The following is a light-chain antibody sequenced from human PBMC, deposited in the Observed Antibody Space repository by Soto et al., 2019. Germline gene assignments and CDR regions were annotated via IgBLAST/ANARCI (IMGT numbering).Light chain of an antibody. Sequence: QSALTQPASVSGSPGQSITLSCTGTSCDVGGYNYVSWCQQYPGRAPKLMIYEVTKRPSGVPDRFSGSKSGNTASLTVSGLQAEDGSDSCGSSYAASNNFYFVFGGGSKVTVL. CDR3: SSYAASNNFYFV. CDR1: SCDVGGYNY. J-gene: IGLJ3*02. V-gene: IGLV2-8*01. CDR2: EVT.